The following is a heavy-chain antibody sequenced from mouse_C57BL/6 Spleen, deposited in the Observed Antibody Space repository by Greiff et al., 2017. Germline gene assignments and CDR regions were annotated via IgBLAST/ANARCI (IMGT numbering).Heavy chain of an antibody. D-gene: IGHD1-1*01. CDR2: IDPETGGT. CDR1: GYTFTDYE. V-gene: IGHV1-15*01. J-gene: IGHJ3*01. Sequence: VQLQQSGAELVRPGASVTLSCKASGYTFTDYEMHWVKQTPVHGLEWIGAIDPETGGTAYNQKFKGKAILTADTSSSTAYMELRSLTSEDSAVYYCTSPYYYGSSFADWGQGTLVTVSA. CDR3: TSPYYYGSSFAD.